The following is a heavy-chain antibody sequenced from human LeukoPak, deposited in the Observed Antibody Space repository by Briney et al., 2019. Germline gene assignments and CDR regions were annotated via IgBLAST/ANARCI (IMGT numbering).Heavy chain of an antibody. D-gene: IGHD6-13*01. J-gene: IGHJ6*02. CDR1: GFTFSSYA. Sequence: GGSLRLFCAASGFTFSSYAMSWVRQAPGKGLEWVSAISGSGGGTYYADSVKGRFTISRDNSKNTLYLQMNSLRAEDTAVYHCAKQSIAAAGYYYYGMDVWGQGTTVTVSS. CDR3: AKQSIAAAGYYYYGMDV. V-gene: IGHV3-23*01. CDR2: ISGSGGGT.